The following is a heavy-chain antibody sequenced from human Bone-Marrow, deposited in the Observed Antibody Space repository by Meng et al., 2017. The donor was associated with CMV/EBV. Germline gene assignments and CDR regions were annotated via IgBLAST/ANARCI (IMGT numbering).Heavy chain of an antibody. Sequence: SVKVSCKASGGTFSSYAISWVRQAPGQGLEWMGGIIPIFGTANYAQKFQGRVTITTDESTSTAYMELSSLRSEDTAVYYCARCNTSCSATLYYYYGMDVSGQGTTVTVS. CDR2: IIPIFGTA. J-gene: IGHJ6*02. CDR1: GGTFSSYA. CDR3: ARCNTSCSATLYYYYGMDV. D-gene: IGHD2-2*01. V-gene: IGHV1-69*05.